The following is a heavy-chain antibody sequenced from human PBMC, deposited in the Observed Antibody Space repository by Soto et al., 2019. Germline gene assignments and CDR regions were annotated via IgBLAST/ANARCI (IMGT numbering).Heavy chain of an antibody. J-gene: IGHJ4*02. CDR2: IWYDGSNE. CDR1: GFTFSSYG. D-gene: IGHD6-19*01. V-gene: IGHV3-33*01. Sequence: GGSLRLSCAASGFTFSSYGIHWVRQAPGKGLEWVAVIWYDGSNEYYADSVKGRFTISRDNSKNTLYLQMNSLRAEDTAVYYCARVRATYSSGWYGVDYWGQGTLVTVSS. CDR3: ARVRATYSSGWYGVDY.